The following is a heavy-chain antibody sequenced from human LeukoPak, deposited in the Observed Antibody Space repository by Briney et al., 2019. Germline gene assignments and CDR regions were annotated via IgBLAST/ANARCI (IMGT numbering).Heavy chain of an antibody. J-gene: IGHJ4*02. CDR3: ARQDDYTSFDY. D-gene: IGHD5-24*01. CDR2: IYPGDSDT. CDR1: GYSFTTHW. V-gene: IGHV5-51*01. Sequence: GESLKISCKGPGYSFTTHWIGWVRQLPGKGLEWMGIIYPGDSDTRYSPSFQGQVTISADKSISTAYLQWSSLKASDTAMYYCARQDDYTSFDYWGQGTLVTVSS.